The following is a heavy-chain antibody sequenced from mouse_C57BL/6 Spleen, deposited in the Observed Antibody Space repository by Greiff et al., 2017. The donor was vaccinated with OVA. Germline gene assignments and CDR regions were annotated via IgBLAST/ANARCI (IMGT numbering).Heavy chain of an antibody. V-gene: IGHV3-1*01. CDR1: GYSITSGYD. CDR2: ISYSGST. J-gene: IGHJ3*01. CDR3: ARGGAFAY. Sequence: VQLKESGPGMLKPSQSLSLTCTVTGYSITSGYDWHWIRHFPGNNLEWMGYISYSGSTNYNPSLKSRISITQDTSKNHFFLKLTPVTTEDTTSYYCARGGAFAYWGQGTLVTVSA.